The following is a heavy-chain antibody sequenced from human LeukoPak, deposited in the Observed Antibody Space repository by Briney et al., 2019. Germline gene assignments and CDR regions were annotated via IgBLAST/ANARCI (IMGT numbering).Heavy chain of an antibody. CDR3: ATEHETSGTTWEPT. CDR1: GSTFTGYY. D-gene: IGHD1-1*01. Sequence: GASVKVSCTASGSTFTGYYIHWVRQAPGQGLERMGWTNPNSGGTNYAQKFQDRVTMTRDTSISTAYMELSRLRSDDTAVYYCATEHETSGTTWEPTWGQGTLVTVSS. CDR2: TNPNSGGT. J-gene: IGHJ5*02. V-gene: IGHV1-2*02.